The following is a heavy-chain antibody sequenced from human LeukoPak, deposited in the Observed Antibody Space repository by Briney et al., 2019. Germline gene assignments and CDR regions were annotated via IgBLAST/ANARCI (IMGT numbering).Heavy chain of an antibody. CDR1: GLTFSTYS. CDR2: ISSSSSYI. J-gene: IGHJ6*02. Sequence: GGALRLSCAASGLTFSTYSMNWLGQARGRGLEWVSPISSSSSYIYYADSVKGRFTISRDDAKNSLYLQMNSLRAEDTAVYYCAGGAYGDYFYGMDVWGQGTTVTVSS. D-gene: IGHD4-17*01. CDR3: AGGAYGDYFYGMDV. V-gene: IGHV3-21*01.